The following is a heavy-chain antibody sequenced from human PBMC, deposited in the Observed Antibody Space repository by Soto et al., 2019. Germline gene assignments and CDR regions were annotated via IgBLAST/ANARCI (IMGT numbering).Heavy chain of an antibody. V-gene: IGHV3-33*01. CDR1: GFTFSSYG. J-gene: IGHJ3*02. Sequence: QVQLVESGGGVVQPGRSLRLSCAESGFTFSSYGMHWVRQAPGKGLEWVAVIWYDGSNKYYADSVKGRFTISRDNSKNTLYLQMNSLRAEDTAVYYCARVWRTCSSGARDAFDIWGQGTMVTVSS. CDR2: IWYDGSNK. D-gene: IGHD6-25*01. CDR3: ARVWRTCSSGARDAFDI.